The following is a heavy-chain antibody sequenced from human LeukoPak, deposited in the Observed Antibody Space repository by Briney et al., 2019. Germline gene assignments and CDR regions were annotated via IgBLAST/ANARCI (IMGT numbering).Heavy chain of an antibody. CDR3: TRLSWFGEVKTFDI. V-gene: IGHV3-73*01. J-gene: IGHJ3*02. CDR1: GLTFTSYA. CDR2: IRSKADNYAT. Sequence: GGSLRLSCAASGLTFTSYAIHWVRQASGKGLEWVGRIRSKADNYATSYAASVKGRFTISRDDSKNAAYLQMNSLKTEDTAVYYCTRLSWFGEVKTFDIWGQGTMVTVSS. D-gene: IGHD3-10*01.